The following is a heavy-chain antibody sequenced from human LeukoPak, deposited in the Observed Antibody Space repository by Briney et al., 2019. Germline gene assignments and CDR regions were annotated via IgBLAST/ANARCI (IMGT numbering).Heavy chain of an antibody. D-gene: IGHD3-10*01. J-gene: IGHJ4*02. CDR3: ARAGLWFGELSYFDY. CDR1: GYSISSSNW. Sequence: PSETLSLTCAVSGYSISSSNWWGWIRQPPGKGLEWIGYIYYSGSTYYNPSLKSRVTMSVDTSKNQFSLKLSSVTAVDTAVYYCARAGLWFGELSYFDYWGQGTLVTVSS. CDR2: IYYSGST. V-gene: IGHV4-28*03.